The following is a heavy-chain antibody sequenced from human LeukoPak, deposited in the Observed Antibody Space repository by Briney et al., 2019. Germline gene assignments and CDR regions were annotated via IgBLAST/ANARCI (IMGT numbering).Heavy chain of an antibody. Sequence: KTSETLSLTCTVSGGSISSYYWSWIRQPAGKGLEWIGRIYASGSPNYNPSLKSRVTISLDTSKNQFSLKLSSVTAADTAVYYCARSDDFWSDWGAFDIWGQGTMVTVSS. CDR1: GGSISSYY. V-gene: IGHV4-4*07. J-gene: IGHJ3*02. CDR2: IYASGSP. D-gene: IGHD3-3*01. CDR3: ARSDDFWSDWGAFDI.